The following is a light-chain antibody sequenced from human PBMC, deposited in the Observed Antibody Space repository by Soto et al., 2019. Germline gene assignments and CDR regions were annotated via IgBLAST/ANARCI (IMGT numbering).Light chain of an antibody. CDR2: DVS. V-gene: IGLV2-14*01. J-gene: IGLJ2*01. CDR3: RSYTNSGTLVV. Sequence: QSALTQPASVSGSPGQSITISCTGTSSDVGGYNYVSWYQPHPGKAPKLMIYDVSNRPSGVSNRISGSKSGNTASLNLSGLQAEDEADYYCRSYTNSGTLVVFGGGTKLTVL. CDR1: SSDVGGYNY.